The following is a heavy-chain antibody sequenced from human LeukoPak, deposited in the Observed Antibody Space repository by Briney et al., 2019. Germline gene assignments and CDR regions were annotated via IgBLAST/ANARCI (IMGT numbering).Heavy chain of an antibody. CDR2: INWNGGST. CDR3: ARGNLHDYGDYRSGGWYNWFDP. V-gene: IGHV3-20*04. J-gene: IGHJ5*02. CDR1: GFTFDDYG. Sequence: GGSLRLSCAASGFTFDDYGMSWVRQAPGKGLEWVSGINWNGGSTGYADSVKGRFTISRDNAKNSLYLQINSLRAEDTALYYCARGNLHDYGDYRSGGWYNWFDPWGQGTLVTVST. D-gene: IGHD4-17*01.